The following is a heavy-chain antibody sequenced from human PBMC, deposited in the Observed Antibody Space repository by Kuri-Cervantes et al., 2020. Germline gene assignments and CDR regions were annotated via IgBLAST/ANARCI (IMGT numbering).Heavy chain of an antibody. CDR3: ARGTVWGSYRTDLDY. CDR1: EITFSSYS. Sequence: GESLKISCAASEITFSSYSMNWFRQAPGKGLEWLSYINNSSTTIYYADSVKGRFTISRDNAENSLYLQMNSLRDEDTAVYYCARGTVWGSYRTDLDYWGQGTLVTVSS. CDR2: INNSSTTI. D-gene: IGHD3-16*02. V-gene: IGHV3-48*02. J-gene: IGHJ4*02.